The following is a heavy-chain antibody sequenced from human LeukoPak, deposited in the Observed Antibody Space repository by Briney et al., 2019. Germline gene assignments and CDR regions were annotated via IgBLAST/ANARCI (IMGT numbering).Heavy chain of an antibody. CDR2: ISSSGSTI. CDR1: GFTFSDYY. CDR3: ARHCSGGSCYLDY. Sequence: GGPLRLSCAASGFTFSDYYMSWIRQAPGKGLEWVSYISSSGSTIYYADSVKGRFTISRDNAKNSLYLQTNSLRAEDTAVYYCARHCSGGSCYLDYWGQGTLVTVSS. V-gene: IGHV3-11*01. J-gene: IGHJ4*02. D-gene: IGHD2-15*01.